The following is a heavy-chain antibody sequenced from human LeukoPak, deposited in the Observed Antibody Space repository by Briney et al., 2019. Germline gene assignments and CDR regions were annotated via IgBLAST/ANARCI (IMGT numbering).Heavy chain of an antibody. J-gene: IGHJ4*02. CDR1: GFTFSSSG. CDR3: AKDLPRASSMVRGVFNY. Sequence: GRPLRLSCAASGFTFSSSGMHWVRQAQGKGLEWVAVISYDGSNKYYADSVKGRFTISRDNCKNTLYLQMNSLRAEDTAVYYCAKDLPRASSMVRGVFNYWGQGTLVTVSS. V-gene: IGHV3-30*18. CDR2: ISYDGSNK. D-gene: IGHD3-10*01.